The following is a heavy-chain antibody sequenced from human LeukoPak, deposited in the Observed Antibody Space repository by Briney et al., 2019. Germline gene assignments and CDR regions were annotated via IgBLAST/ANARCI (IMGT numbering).Heavy chain of an antibody. CDR1: GYTFTAYF. CDR2: INPNSGDT. D-gene: IGHD1-26*01. J-gene: IGHJ4*02. CDR3: ARDPAPYTGSYFDY. V-gene: IGHV1-2*02. Sequence: ASVKVSCKASGYTFTAYFIHWVRQAPGQGLEWMGWINPNSGDTHYAQKFRGRVFMTRDTSISTVYMELSRLTSDDTAVYYCARDPAPYTGSYFDYWGQGTLVTVSS.